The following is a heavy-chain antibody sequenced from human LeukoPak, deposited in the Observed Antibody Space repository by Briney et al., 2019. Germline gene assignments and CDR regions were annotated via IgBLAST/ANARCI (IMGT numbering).Heavy chain of an antibody. D-gene: IGHD6-13*01. CDR2: IIPIFGTA. V-gene: IGHV1-69*13. CDR3: ARSTGYSSSWYYFDY. CDR1: GGTFSSYA. J-gene: IGHJ4*02. Sequence: SVKVSCKASGGTFSSYAISWVRQAPGQGLEWMGGIIPIFGTANYAQKFQGRVTITADESTSIAYMELSSLRSEDTAVHYCARSTGYSSSWYYFDYWGQGTLVTVSS.